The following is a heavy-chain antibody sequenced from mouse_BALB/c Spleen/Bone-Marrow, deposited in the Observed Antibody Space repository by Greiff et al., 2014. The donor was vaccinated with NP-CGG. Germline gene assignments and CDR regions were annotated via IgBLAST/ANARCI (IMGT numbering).Heavy chain of an antibody. V-gene: IGHV7-1*02. CDR1: GLTFSDFY. CDR2: SRNKANDYTT. J-gene: IGHJ1*01. D-gene: IGHD1-1*01. Sequence: EVQLVESGGGLVQPGGSLRLSCATSGLTFSDFYMEWVRQPPGKRLEWIVASRNKANDYTTEYSASVRGRFIVSRDISQSILYLQMNALRAEDTAIYYCARGTVDNWYFDVWGAGTTVTVSS. CDR3: ARGTVDNWYFDV.